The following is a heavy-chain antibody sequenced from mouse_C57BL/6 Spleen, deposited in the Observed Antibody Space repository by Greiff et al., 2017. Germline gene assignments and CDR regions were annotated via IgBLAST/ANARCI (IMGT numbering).Heavy chain of an antibody. CDR2: IYPGDGDT. D-gene: IGHD1-1*01. V-gene: IGHV1-80*01. Sequence: QVQLKESGAELVKPGASVKISCKASGYAFSSYWMNWVKQRPGKGLEWIGQIYPGDGDTNYNGKFKGKATLTADKSSSTAYMQLSSLTSEDSAVYFCARSYYYGSSYGAMDDWGQGTSVTVSS. CDR1: GYAFSSYW. CDR3: ARSYYYGSSYGAMDD. J-gene: IGHJ4*01.